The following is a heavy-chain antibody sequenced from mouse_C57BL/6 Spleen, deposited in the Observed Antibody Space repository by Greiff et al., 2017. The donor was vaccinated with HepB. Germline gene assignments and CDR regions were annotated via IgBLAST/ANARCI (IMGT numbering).Heavy chain of an antibody. D-gene: IGHD2-2*01. CDR3: AGPIYYGYDGNAMDY. J-gene: IGHJ4*01. V-gene: IGHV1-42*01. CDR1: GYSFTGYY. Sequence: EVQLQQSGPELVKPGASVKISCKASGYSFTGYYMNWVKQSPEKSLEWIGEINPSTGGTTYNQKFKAKATLTVDKSSSTAYMQLKSLTSEDSAVYYCAGPIYYGYDGNAMDYWGQGTSVTVSS. CDR2: INPSTGGT.